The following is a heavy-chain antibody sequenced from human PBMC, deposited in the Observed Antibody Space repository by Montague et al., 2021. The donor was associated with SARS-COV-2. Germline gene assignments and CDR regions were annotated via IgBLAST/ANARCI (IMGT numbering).Heavy chain of an antibody. CDR3: ARDRNGIVTGRSTEVKDV. D-gene: IGHD4-23*01. CDR1: GVSISSYY. Sequence: SETLSLTCSVSGVSISSYYWSWIRQSPGKGLEWIGYISKNGNTNYNPSLQSRVSISLDTSKNQVSLRLSSVSAADTAVYYCARDRNGIVTGRSTEVKDVWGQGTTVTVSS. V-gene: IGHV4-59*01. J-gene: IGHJ3*01. CDR2: ISKNGNT.